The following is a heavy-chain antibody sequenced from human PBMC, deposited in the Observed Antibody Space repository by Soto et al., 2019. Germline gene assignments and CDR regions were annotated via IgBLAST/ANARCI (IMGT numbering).Heavy chain of an antibody. CDR3: VRQYYDFWTDYPDFDY. J-gene: IGHJ4*02. CDR2: ISPNSGRP. V-gene: IGHV1-18*04. CDR1: GYTFTKYD. D-gene: IGHD3-3*01. Sequence: ASVKVSCKASGYTFTKYDISWVRQAPGQGLEWLGLISPNSGRPSYAQKFEGRVTMTTDTSTTTAYLELRSLRSDDTPVYYCVRQYYDFWTDYPDFDYWGQGTLVTVSS.